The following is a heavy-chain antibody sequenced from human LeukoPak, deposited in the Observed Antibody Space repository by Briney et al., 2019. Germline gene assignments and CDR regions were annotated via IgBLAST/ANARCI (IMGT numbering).Heavy chain of an antibody. V-gene: IGHV7-4-1*02. CDR3: ARGSDYRIHYYYYYMDV. Sequence: ASVKVSCKASGYTFTSYAMNWVRQAPGQGLEWMGWINTNTGNPTYAQGFTGRFVFSLDTSVSTAYLQISSLKAEDTAVYYCARGSDYRIHYYYYYMDVWGKGTTVTVSS. CDR2: INTNTGNP. J-gene: IGHJ6*03. CDR1: GYTFTSYA. D-gene: IGHD4-17*01.